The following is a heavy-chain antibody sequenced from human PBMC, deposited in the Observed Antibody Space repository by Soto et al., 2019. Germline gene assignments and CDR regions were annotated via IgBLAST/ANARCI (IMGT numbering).Heavy chain of an antibody. J-gene: IGHJ4*02. CDR1: GFTFSSYA. D-gene: IGHD2-8*02. CDR2: ISSSRSTI. V-gene: IGHV3-48*02. CDR3: ARAGGVCYDCKGSVDY. Sequence: GGSLRLSCAASGFTFSSYAMTWVRQAPGKGLEWVSYISSSRSTITYADSVKGRFTISRDNAKNSLYLQMNSLRDEDTGTYYCARAGGVCYDCKGSVDYWGQGTLVTVSS.